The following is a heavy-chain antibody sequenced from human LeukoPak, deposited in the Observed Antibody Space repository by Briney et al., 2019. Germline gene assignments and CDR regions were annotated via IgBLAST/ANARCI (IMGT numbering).Heavy chain of an antibody. J-gene: IGHJ6*02. D-gene: IGHD6-13*01. CDR1: GFTFNSYA. CDR3: AREMGYSSSWYVPYGMDV. V-gene: IGHV3-23*01. CDR2: ITTGGSWT. Sequence: GESLRLSCVASGFTFNSYAMSWVRQAPGKGLEWVSVITTGGSWTYYADSVKGRFTISRDDSKNTLFLQMNSLRAEDTAVYYCAREMGYSSSWYVPYGMDVWGQGTTVTVSS.